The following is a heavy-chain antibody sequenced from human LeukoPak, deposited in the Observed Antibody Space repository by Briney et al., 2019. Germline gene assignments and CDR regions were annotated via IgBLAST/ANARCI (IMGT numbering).Heavy chain of an antibody. J-gene: IGHJ4*02. CDR1: GYTFTGYY. CDR2: INPNSGGT. CDR3: ARDKYYDYVWGSYRPDY. Sequence: ASVKVSCKASGYTFTGYYMHWVRQAPGQGLELMGRINPNSGGTNYAQKFQGRVTMTRDTSISTAYMELSRLRYDDTAVYYCARDKYYDYVWGSYRPDYWGQGTLVTVSS. D-gene: IGHD3-16*02. V-gene: IGHV1-2*06.